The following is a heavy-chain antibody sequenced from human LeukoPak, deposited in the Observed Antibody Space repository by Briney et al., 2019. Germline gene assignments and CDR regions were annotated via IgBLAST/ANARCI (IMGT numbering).Heavy chain of an antibody. D-gene: IGHD6-19*01. CDR3: ARGAKYSSGWAPTEEDYYYYYMDV. Sequence: SVKVSCKASGGTFSSYAISWVRQAPGQGLEWMGGIIPIFGTANYAQKFQGRVTITTDESTSTAYMELSSLRSEDTAVYYCARGAKYSSGWAPTEEDYYYYYMDVWGKGTTVTVSS. CDR1: GGTFSSYA. V-gene: IGHV1-69*05. CDR2: IIPIFGTA. J-gene: IGHJ6*03.